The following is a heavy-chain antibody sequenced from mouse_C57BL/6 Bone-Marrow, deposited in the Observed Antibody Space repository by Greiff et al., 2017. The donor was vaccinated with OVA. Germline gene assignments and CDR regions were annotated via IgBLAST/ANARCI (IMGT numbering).Heavy chain of an antibody. Sequence: QVQLQQPGAELVQPGASVQLSCKASGYTFTSYWMHWVKQRPGRGLEWIGRIDPNSGCTKYTEKFTSKATLTVDKPSSTAYMQLSSLTSEVSAVYYCARSFYYSNYPWWFDYWGQGTTLTVSS. D-gene: IGHD2-5*01. CDR2: IDPNSGCT. CDR3: ARSFYYSNYPWWFDY. J-gene: IGHJ2*01. V-gene: IGHV1-72*01. CDR1: GYTFTSYW.